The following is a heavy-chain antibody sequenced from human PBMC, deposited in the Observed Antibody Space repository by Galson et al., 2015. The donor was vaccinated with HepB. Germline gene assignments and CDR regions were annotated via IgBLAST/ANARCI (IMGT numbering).Heavy chain of an antibody. Sequence: SVKVSCKASGYTFTSYGISWVRQAPGQGLEWMGWISAYNGNTNYAQKLQGRVTMTTDTSTSTAYMELRSLRSDDTAVYYCARVYNWNDEGVGWFDPWGQGTLVTVSS. CDR3: ARVYNWNDEGVGWFDP. CDR2: ISAYNGNT. V-gene: IGHV1-18*01. D-gene: IGHD1-1*01. J-gene: IGHJ5*02. CDR1: GYTFTSYG.